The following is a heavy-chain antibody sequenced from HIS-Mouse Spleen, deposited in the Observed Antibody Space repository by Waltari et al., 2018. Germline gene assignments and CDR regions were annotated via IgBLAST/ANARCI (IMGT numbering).Heavy chain of an antibody. CDR2: IYYSGST. V-gene: IGHV4-59*01. J-gene: IGHJ4*02. D-gene: IGHD2-2*01. CDR1: GGSISSYY. CDR3: ARCSPVVPAASSLDY. Sequence: QVQLQESGPGLVKPSETLSLTCTVSGGSISSYYWGWIRQPPGKGLEWIGYIYYSGSTNYSPSLKSRVTISVDTAKNPFSLKLSSVTAADTAVYYCARCSPVVPAASSLDYWGQGTLVTVSS.